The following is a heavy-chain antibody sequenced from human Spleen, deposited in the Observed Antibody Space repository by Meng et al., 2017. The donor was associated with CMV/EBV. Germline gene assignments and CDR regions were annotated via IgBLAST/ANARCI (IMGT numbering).Heavy chain of an antibody. J-gene: IGHJ5*02. Sequence: NAWMSWDRQAPGKGLEWVGRIKSKTDGGTTDYAAPVKGRFTISRDDSKNTLYLQMNSLKTEDTAVYYCTTGVVVPAAIWVGGYNWFDPWGQGTLVTVSS. CDR2: IKSKTDGGTT. CDR1: NAW. D-gene: IGHD2-2*02. V-gene: IGHV3-15*01. CDR3: TTGVVVPAAIWVGGYNWFDP.